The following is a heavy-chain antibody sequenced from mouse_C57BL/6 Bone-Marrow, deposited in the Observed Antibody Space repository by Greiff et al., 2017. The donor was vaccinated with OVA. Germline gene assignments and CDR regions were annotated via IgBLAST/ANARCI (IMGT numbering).Heavy chain of an antibody. J-gene: IGHJ4*01. CDR2: INYDGSST. V-gene: IGHV5-16*01. D-gene: IGHD2-3*01. CDR3: ARARWLLRREYAMDY. CDR1: GFTFSDYY. Sequence: EVNVVESEGGLVQPGSSMKLSCTASGFTFSDYYMAWVRQVPEKGLEWVANINYDGSSTYYLDSLKSRFIISRDNAKNILYLQMSSLKSEDTATYYCARARWLLRREYAMDYWGQGTSVTVSS.